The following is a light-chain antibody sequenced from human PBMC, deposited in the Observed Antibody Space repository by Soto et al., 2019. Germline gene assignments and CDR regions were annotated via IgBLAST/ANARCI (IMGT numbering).Light chain of an antibody. V-gene: IGKV1-8*01. J-gene: IGKJ1*01. CDR1: QGISSY. CDR2: AAT. Sequence: MNQYTSSLSASTGDRVTITCRARQGISSYLAWYQQKPGKAPKLLIYAATTLQSGVPSRFSGSGSGTDFTLTICSLQSEDFAVYYCPQYTNYPWTFGQGAKVDFK. CDR3: PQYTNYPWT.